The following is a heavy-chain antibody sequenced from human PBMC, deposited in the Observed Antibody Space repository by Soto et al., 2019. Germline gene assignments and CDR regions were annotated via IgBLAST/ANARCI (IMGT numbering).Heavy chain of an antibody. CDR3: ARDRCSSTSCRYYYYGMDV. CDR2: IIPIFGTA. Sequence: SVKVSCKASGGTFSSYAISWVRQAPGQGLEWMGGIIPIFGTANYAQKFQGRVTITADESTSTAYMELSSLRSEDTAVYYCARDRCSSTSCRYYYYGMDVWGQGTAVTVSS. V-gene: IGHV1-69*13. J-gene: IGHJ6*02. D-gene: IGHD2-2*01. CDR1: GGTFSSYA.